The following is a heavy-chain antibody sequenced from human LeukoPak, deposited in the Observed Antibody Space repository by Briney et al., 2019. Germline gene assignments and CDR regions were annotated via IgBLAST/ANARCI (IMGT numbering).Heavy chain of an antibody. V-gene: IGHV4-38-2*02. Sequence: SETLSLTCTVSGYSISSGYYWGWIRQPPGKGLEWIGSIYYSGSTYYNPSLKSRVTISVDTSKNQFSLKLSSVTAADTAVYYCARDRGVVRGVIITGDYWGQGTLVTVSS. CDR3: ARDRGVVRGVIITGDY. CDR2: IYYSGST. D-gene: IGHD3-10*01. CDR1: GYSISSGYY. J-gene: IGHJ4*02.